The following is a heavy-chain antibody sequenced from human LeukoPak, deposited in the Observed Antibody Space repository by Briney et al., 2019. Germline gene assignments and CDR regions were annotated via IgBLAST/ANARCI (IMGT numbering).Heavy chain of an antibody. CDR2: ISDSSSPT. D-gene: IGHD3-10*01. J-gene: IGHJ6*02. V-gene: IGHV3-48*02. CDR3: AKVIRGGYGMDV. CDR1: GFTFSSFG. Sequence: GGSLRLSCAASGFTFSSFGMNWVRQAPGKGLEWVSYISDSSSPTDYADSVKGRFTISRDNAQNSLSLQLNSLRDEDTAVYFCAKVIRGGYGMDVWGQGTTVTVSS.